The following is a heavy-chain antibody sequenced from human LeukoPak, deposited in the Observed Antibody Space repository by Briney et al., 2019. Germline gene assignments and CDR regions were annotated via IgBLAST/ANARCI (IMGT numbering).Heavy chain of an antibody. CDR3: ARQCAYSSGWYCFGY. CDR1: GASISNFY. V-gene: IGHV4-59*08. J-gene: IGHJ4*02. D-gene: IGHD6-19*01. CDR2: ISYTGST. Sequence: PSETLSLTCTVSGASISNFYWTWIRQPPGKGLEWIGYISYTGSTDYNPSLKSRVTISVDTSKNQFSLKLSSVTAADTAVYYCARQCAYSSGWYCFGYWGQGTLVTVSS.